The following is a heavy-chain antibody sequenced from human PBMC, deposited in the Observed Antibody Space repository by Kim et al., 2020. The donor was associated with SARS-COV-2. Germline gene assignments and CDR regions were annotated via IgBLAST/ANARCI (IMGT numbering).Heavy chain of an antibody. J-gene: IGHJ5*02. D-gene: IGHD1-26*01. V-gene: IGHV1-8*01. CDR3: ARGRPRRAGFDP. Sequence: GYAQKFQGRGAMTRNTSISTAYMELSSLRSEDTAVYYCARGRPRRAGFDPWGQGTLVTVSS.